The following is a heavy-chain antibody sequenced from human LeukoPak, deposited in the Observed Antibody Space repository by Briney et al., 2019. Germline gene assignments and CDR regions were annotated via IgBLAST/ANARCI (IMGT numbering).Heavy chain of an antibody. J-gene: IGHJ4*02. CDR2: TYQRSKWSS. V-gene: IGHV6-1*01. CDR3: ARGRASAFDY. Sequence: SQTLSLTCAISGDSFSSKSAAWNWIRQSPSGRLEWLGRTYQRSKWSSDYALSVRSRITVDPDTSKNQFSLQLYSVTPEDTAVYYCARGRASAFDYWDQGTLVTVSS. D-gene: IGHD6-13*01. CDR1: GDSFSSKSAA.